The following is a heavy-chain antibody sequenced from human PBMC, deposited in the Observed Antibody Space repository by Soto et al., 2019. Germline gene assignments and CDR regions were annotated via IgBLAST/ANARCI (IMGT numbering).Heavy chain of an antibody. Sequence: VGSVKVYFKASGYPFTGYYMHLGRQAPGQGLEWMGWINPNSGGTNYAQKFQGRVTMTRDTSISTAYMELSRLRSDDTAVYYCARGQPIAVDGGVYFQHWGQGTMVTVSS. D-gene: IGHD6-19*01. CDR1: GYPFTGYY. V-gene: IGHV1-2*02. J-gene: IGHJ1*01. CDR2: INPNSGGT. CDR3: ARGQPIAVDGGVYFQH.